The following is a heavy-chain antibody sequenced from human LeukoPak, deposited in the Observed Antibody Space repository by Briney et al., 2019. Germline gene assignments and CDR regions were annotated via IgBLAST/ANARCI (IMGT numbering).Heavy chain of an antibody. CDR3: ARDGYCSGGSCYFFSPY. V-gene: IGHV3-30*02. Sequence: GGSLRLSCAASDFTFSIYGMHWVRQAPGKGLEWVAFIRYDGSNKYYADSVKVRFTISRDNSKNTLYLQMNSLRSEDTAVYYCARDGYCSGGSCYFFSPYWGQGTLVTVSS. CDR1: DFTFSIYG. J-gene: IGHJ4*02. CDR2: IRYDGSNK. D-gene: IGHD2-15*01.